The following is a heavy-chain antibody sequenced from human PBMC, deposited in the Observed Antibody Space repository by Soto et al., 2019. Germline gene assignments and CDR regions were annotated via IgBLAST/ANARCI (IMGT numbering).Heavy chain of an antibody. D-gene: IGHD1-1*01. J-gene: IGHJ3*01. CDR3: ATWHEREHAYDV. CDR2: LYDVDGS. CDR1: GLTFSNYA. Sequence: GGSLRLSCATSGLTFSNYAMSWVRQAPGGGLEWVSALYDVDGSFYADSVKGRFTTSSDSSKTTVYLQMNDLRPDDSAVYYCATWHEREHAYDVWGQGTTVTVSS. V-gene: IGHV3-23*01.